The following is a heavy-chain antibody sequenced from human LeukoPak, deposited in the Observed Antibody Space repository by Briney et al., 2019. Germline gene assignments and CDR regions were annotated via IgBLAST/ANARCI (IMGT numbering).Heavy chain of an antibody. CDR1: GFTFSGYA. CDR2: ISGSGGST. V-gene: IGHV3-23*01. J-gene: IGHJ4*01. Sequence: PGGSLRLSCAAYGFTFSGYAMSWVRQAPGKGLEWVSAISGSGGSTYYADSVKGRFTISRDKSKNKLYLQMNSLTAADTAVYYCAKRGPAVVVPAAIHYWGHGTLVTVSS. CDR3: AKRGPAVVVPAAIHY. D-gene: IGHD2-2*02.